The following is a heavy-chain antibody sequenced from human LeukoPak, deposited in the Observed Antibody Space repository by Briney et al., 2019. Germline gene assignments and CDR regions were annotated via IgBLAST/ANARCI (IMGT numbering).Heavy chain of an antibody. Sequence: SVKVSCKASGGTFSSYAISWVRQAPGQGLEWMGRIIPIFGTANYAQKFQGRVTITTDESASTAYMELSSLRTEDTAVYYCARANYDSSGYYYWWGQGTLVTVSS. CDR2: IIPIFGTA. V-gene: IGHV1-69*05. CDR1: GGTFSSYA. J-gene: IGHJ4*02. D-gene: IGHD3-22*01. CDR3: ARANYDSSGYYYW.